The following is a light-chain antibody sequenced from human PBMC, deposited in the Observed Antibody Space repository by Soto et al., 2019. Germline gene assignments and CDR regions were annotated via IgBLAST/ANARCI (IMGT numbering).Light chain of an antibody. CDR3: QSYDNDLSVV. V-gene: IGLV1-44*01. CDR2: DNN. CDR1: RSNIGSNA. J-gene: IGLJ2*01. Sequence: QSVLTQPPSASGAPGQRVTISSSGSRSNIGSNAVSWYQQLPGKAPKLLIYDNNQRPSGVPDRFSASRSGTSASLAITGLQAEDEADYYCQSYDNDLSVVFGGGTKVTVL.